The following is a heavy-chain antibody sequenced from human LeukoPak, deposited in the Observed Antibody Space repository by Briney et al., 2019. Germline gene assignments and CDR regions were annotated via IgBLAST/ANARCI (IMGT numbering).Heavy chain of an antibody. CDR2: IYSGGST. CDR3: ARVAVAGNYFDY. CDR1: GFTVSSNY. J-gene: IGHJ4*02. V-gene: IGHV3-53*01. Sequence: GGSLRLSCAASGFTVSSNYMSWVRQAPGKGLEWVSVIYSGGSTCYADSVKGRFTISRDNSKNTLYLQMNSLRAEDTAVYYCARVAVAGNYFDYWGQGTLVTVSS. D-gene: IGHD6-19*01.